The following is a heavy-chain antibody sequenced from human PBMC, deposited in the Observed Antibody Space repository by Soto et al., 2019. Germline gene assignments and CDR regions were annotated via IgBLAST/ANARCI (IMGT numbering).Heavy chain of an antibody. CDR3: ARDAPYTNSWSPFYYMDV. CDR1: GFTFSTYG. CDR2: IGSSVSTK. D-gene: IGHD6-13*01. Sequence: ELQLVESGGGLVQQGGSLRLSCAASGFTFSTYGMNCVRQAPGKGLEWVSYIGSSVSTKYYAESVRGRFTISRDNVKNFLFLQMDSLSAEDTAIYYCARDAPYTNSWSPFYYMDVWGRGTTVTVSS. V-gene: IGHV3-48*01. J-gene: IGHJ6*03.